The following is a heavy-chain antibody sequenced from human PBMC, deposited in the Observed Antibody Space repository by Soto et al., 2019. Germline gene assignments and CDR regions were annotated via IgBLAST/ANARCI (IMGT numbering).Heavy chain of an antibody. J-gene: IGHJ4*02. Sequence: PSETLSLTCTVSGGSISSYYWSWIRQPPGKGLEWIGYIYYSGSTNYNPSLKSRVTISVDTSKNQFSLKLSSVTAADTAVYYCARVVLVPAATYYFDYWGQGTLVTVSS. CDR1: GGSISSYY. V-gene: IGHV4-59*01. CDR3: ARVVLVPAATYYFDY. CDR2: IYYSGST. D-gene: IGHD2-2*01.